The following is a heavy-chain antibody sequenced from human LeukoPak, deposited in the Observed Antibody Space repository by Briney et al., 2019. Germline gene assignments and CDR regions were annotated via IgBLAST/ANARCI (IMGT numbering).Heavy chain of an antibody. CDR1: GFTFSSYA. J-gene: IGHJ4*02. D-gene: IGHD3-16*01. CDR2: IQYDGGNQ. V-gene: IGHV3-30*02. CDR3: AKDGGPGLPGPDY. Sequence: PGGSLRLSCAASGFTFSSYAMSWVRQAPGKGLEWVAFIQYDGGNQYYADSVRGRFTISRDNSKNTVHLLMNNLRPEDTAVFYCAKDGGPGLPGPDYWGQGTLVTVSS.